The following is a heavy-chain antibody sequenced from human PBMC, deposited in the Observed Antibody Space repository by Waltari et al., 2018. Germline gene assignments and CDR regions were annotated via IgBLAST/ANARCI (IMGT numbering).Heavy chain of an antibody. CDR1: GGSIRSYY. CDR2: IYTSGSN. Sequence: QVQLQESGPGLVKPSETLSLPCTVSGGSIRSYYWSWLLQPAGKGLEWSGRIYTSGSNNYNPSLKSRVTMSVDTSKNQFSLKLSSVTAADTAVYYCASISSTSLAYGMDVWGQGTTVTVSS. V-gene: IGHV4-4*07. D-gene: IGHD2-2*01. CDR3: ASISSTSLAYGMDV. J-gene: IGHJ6*02.